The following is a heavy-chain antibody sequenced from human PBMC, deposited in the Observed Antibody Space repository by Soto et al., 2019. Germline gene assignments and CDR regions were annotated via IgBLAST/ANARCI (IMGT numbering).Heavy chain of an antibody. CDR1: AGSLSNYY. J-gene: IGHJ4*02. D-gene: IGHD6-19*01. CDR2: IYHTGST. Sequence: QVQLQESGPGLVKPSETLSLTCSVSAGSLSNYYWTWIRQSPGMGLEWIGEIYHTGSTKYNPSLKSRVAISVDMSKNQFSLTLSSVTPADTAVYYCARGGRGSXLYFLYYFDLWGQGTLITVSS. V-gene: IGHV4-59*01. CDR3: ARGGRGSXLYFLYYFDL.